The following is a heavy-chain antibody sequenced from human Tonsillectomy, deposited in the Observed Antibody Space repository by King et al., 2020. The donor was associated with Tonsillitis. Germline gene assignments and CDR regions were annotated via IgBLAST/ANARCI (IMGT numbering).Heavy chain of an antibody. CDR2: MHQSGST. J-gene: IGHJ5*02. CDR3: ARVPFYDSGSHAWFDP. Sequence: QLQESGPGLVKPSETLSLTCAVSGYSFSSIYYWGWIRQPPGKGLEWIGSMHQSGSTYYNPSLKSRVTISIDTSKNQFSLRLSSVTAADTAVYYCARVPFYDSGSHAWFDPWGQGTLVTVSS. CDR1: GYSFSSIYY. V-gene: IGHV4-38-2*01. D-gene: IGHD3-10*01.